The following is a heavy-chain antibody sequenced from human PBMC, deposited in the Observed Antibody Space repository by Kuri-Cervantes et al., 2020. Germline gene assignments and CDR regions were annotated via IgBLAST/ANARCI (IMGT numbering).Heavy chain of an antibody. V-gene: IGHV4-59*08. J-gene: IGHJ6*03. CDR2: IYYSGST. CDR1: GGSISSYY. Sequence: GSLRLSCTDSGGSISSYYWSWIRQPPGKGLEWIGYIYYSGSTNYNPSLKSRVTISVDTSRNQFSLKLSSVTAADTAVYYCARLYPHYYYYMDVWGKGTTVTVSS. CDR3: ARLYPHYYYYMDV.